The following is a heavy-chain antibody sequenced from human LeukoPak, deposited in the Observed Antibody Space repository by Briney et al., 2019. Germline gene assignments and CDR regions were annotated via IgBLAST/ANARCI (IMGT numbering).Heavy chain of an antibody. CDR1: GFTFNKYP. V-gene: IGHV3-23*01. CDR3: GKELWEGSGYIDY. J-gene: IGHJ4*02. Sequence: PGGSLRLSCAASGFTFNKYPMTWVRQAPGVGLGWVSAISGTGGRTIYADSVKGRFTISRDNSKNTLFLQMNSLQAEDTAIYYCGKELWEGSGYIDYWGQGTLVTVSS. D-gene: IGHD3-3*01. CDR2: ISGTGGRT.